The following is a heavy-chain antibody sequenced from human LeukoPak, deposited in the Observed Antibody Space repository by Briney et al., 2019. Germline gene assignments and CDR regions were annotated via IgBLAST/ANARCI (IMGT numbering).Heavy chain of an antibody. J-gene: IGHJ4*02. CDR1: GFTFSSYG. CDR2: IRYDGSNK. V-gene: IGHV3-30*02. Sequence: GGSLRLSCAASGFTFSSYGMHWVRQAPGKGLEWVAFIRYDGSNKYYADSVKGRFTISRDNSKNTLYLQMNSLRAEDTAVYYCAKREGSSSGSYLDYWGQGTLVTVSS. D-gene: IGHD1-26*01. CDR3: AKREGSSSGSYLDY.